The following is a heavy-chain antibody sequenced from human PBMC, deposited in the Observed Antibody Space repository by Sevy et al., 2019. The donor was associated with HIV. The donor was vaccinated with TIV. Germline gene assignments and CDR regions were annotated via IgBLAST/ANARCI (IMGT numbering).Heavy chain of an antibody. CDR3: AREGGVTGTTGGFDP. V-gene: IGHV4-4*07. CDR1: GGSISSYY. Sequence: SETLSLTCTVPGGSISSYYWTWIRQPAGKGLEWIGRIYASGSTNYNPSLKSRVTMSVDTSKNQFSLKRSSVTAADTAVYYCAREGGVTGTTGGFDPWGQGTLVTVSS. J-gene: IGHJ5*02. CDR2: IYASGST. D-gene: IGHD1-7*01.